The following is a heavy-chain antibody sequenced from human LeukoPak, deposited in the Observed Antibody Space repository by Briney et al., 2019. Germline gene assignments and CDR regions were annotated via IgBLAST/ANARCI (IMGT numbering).Heavy chain of an antibody. CDR3: ARCKGHYDFWSGYYTEYYYYGMDV. Sequence: SETLSLTCAVYGGSFSGYYWSWIRQPPGKGLEWIGEINHSGSTNYNPSLKSRVTISVDTSKNQFSLKLSSVTAADTAVYYCARCKGHYDFWSGYYTEYYYYGMDVWGQGTTVTVSS. CDR2: INHSGST. CDR1: GGSFSGYY. J-gene: IGHJ6*02. D-gene: IGHD3-3*01. V-gene: IGHV4-34*01.